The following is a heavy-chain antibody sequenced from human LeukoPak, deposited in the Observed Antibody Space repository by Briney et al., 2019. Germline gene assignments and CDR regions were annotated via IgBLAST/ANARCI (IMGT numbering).Heavy chain of an antibody. V-gene: IGHV4-59*01. CDR3: ARIHGSYGGAVDS. D-gene: IGHD3-10*01. Sequence: SETLSLTCTVSGASNSCYHWTCIRQPPGKGLEWIGDHHYRASTSYNPALTSRVTMSVDTSNNQSSLKLNSVTAADTAIYYCARIHGSYGGAVDSWGPGTMVTVSS. CDR1: GASNSCYH. J-gene: IGHJ3*02. CDR2: HHYRAST.